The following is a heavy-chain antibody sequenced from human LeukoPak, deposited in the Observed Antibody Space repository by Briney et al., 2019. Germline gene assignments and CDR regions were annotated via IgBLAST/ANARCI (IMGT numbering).Heavy chain of an antibody. V-gene: IGHV1-2*02. D-gene: IGHD6-19*01. CDR3: ARGTARGSSGWYDY. CDR1: GYTFTGYY. J-gene: IGHJ4*02. CDR2: INPNSGGT. Sequence: GASVEVSCKASGYTFTGYYMHWVRQAPGQGLEWMGWINPNSGGTNYAQKFQGRVTMTRDTSISTAYMELSRLRSDDTAVYYCARGTARGSSGWYDYWGQGTLVTVSS.